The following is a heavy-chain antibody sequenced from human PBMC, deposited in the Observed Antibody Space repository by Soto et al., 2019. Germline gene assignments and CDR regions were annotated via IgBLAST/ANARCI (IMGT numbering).Heavy chain of an antibody. CDR2: IYHSGST. CDR1: GGSISSSNW. D-gene: IGHD1-26*01. V-gene: IGHV4-4*02. CDR3: ARDKASIVGPMDWFDP. Sequence: SETLSLTCAVSGGSISSSNWWSWVRQPPGKGLEWIGEIYHSGSTNYNPSLKSRVTISVDKSKNQFSLKLSSVTAADTAVYYCARDKASIVGPMDWFDPWGQGTLVTVSS. J-gene: IGHJ5*02.